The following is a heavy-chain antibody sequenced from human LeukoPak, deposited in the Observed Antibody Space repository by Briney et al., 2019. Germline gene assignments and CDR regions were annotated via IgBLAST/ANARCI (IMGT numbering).Heavy chain of an antibody. V-gene: IGHV3-23*01. CDR1: GFTFSSYA. D-gene: IGHD3-3*01. Sequence: AGGSLRLSCAASGFTFSSYAMSWVRQAPGKGLEWVSAISGSGGSTYYADSVKGRFTISRDNSKNTLYLQMNSLRAEDTAVYYCAKVRFVGYDFPDAFDIWGQGTMVTVSS. J-gene: IGHJ3*02. CDR2: ISGSGGST. CDR3: AKVRFVGYDFPDAFDI.